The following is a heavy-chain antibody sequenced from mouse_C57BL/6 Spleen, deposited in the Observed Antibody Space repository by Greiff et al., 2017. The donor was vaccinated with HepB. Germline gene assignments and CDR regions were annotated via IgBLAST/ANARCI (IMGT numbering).Heavy chain of an antibody. Sequence: DVQLQESGGGLVQPKGSLKLSCAASGFSFNTYAMNWVRQAPGKGLEWVARIRSKSNNYATYYADSVKDRFTISRDDSESMLYLQMNNLKTEDTAMYYCVRRGDGWYFDVWGTGTTVTVSS. CDR3: VRRGDGWYFDV. CDR2: IRSKSNNYAT. J-gene: IGHJ1*03. CDR1: GFSFNTYA. V-gene: IGHV10-1*01. D-gene: IGHD3-3*01.